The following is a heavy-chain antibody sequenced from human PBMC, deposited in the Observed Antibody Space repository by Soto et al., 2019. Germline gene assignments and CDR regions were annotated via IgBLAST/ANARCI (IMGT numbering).Heavy chain of an antibody. CDR1: GFTFSSYG. Sequence: EVQLLESGGGLVQPGGSLRLSCAASGFTFSSYGMTWVRQAPGKWLEWVSFSSATGAGTYYEDSVKGRFTISRDNSKNTLYLQMTSLRADATAVYYCAKDRRAGGNYGFYSDFWGQGALVIVSS. V-gene: IGHV3-23*01. CDR2: SSATGAGT. CDR3: AKDRRAGGNYGFYSDF. J-gene: IGHJ4*02. D-gene: IGHD1-7*01.